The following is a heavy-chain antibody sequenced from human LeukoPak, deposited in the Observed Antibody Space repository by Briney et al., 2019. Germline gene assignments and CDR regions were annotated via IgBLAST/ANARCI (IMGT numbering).Heavy chain of an antibody. Sequence: SETLSLTCTVSTGSVSSGTYYWSWIRQPPGKGLEWIGYIYYSGSTYYNPSLKSRLSISVDTSQNQFSLKLSSVTAADTAVYYCASSRAGYLFDYWGRGTLVTVSS. CDR3: ASSRAGYLFDY. CDR2: IYYSGST. CDR1: TGSVSSGTYY. V-gene: IGHV4-31*03. D-gene: IGHD5-24*01. J-gene: IGHJ4*02.